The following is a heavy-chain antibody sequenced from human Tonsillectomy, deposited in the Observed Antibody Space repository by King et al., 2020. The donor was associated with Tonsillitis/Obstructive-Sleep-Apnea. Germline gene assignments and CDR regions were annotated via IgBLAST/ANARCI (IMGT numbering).Heavy chain of an antibody. CDR2: ISDSGGRT. CDR1: GFTFSSYA. D-gene: IGHD4-23*01. Sequence: VQLVESGGGLVQSGGSLRLSCAASGFTFSSYAMSWVRQAPGKGLEWVSVISDSGGRTYYADSVKGRFTISRDNSKNTLYLQMNSLRAADPAVYYCAKLYGGNSGSHFDFWGQGTLVTVSS. J-gene: IGHJ4*02. CDR3: AKLYGGNSGSHFDF. V-gene: IGHV3-23*04.